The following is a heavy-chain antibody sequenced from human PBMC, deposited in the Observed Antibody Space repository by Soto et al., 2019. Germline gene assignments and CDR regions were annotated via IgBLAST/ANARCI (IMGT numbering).Heavy chain of an antibody. D-gene: IGHD6-13*01. Sequence: SETLSLTCTVSGGSISSYYWSWIRQPPGKGLEWIGYIYYSGSTNYNPSLKSRVTISVDTSKNQFSLKLSSVTAADTAVYYCARDGSSWYNWFDPWGQGTLVTVSS. CDR2: IYYSGST. CDR1: GGSISSYY. J-gene: IGHJ5*02. V-gene: IGHV4-59*01. CDR3: ARDGSSWYNWFDP.